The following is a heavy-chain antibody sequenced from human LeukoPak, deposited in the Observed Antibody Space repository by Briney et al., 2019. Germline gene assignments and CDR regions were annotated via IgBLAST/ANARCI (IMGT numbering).Heavy chain of an antibody. CDR1: AITFSSYA. J-gene: IGHJ4*02. V-gene: IGHV3-23*01. Sequence: PGGSLRLSCAASAITFSSYAVSWVRQAPGKGLEWVSGISGSGGSTYYADSVKGRFTISRDNSKNTLYLQMNSLRAEDTAVYYCARGVYIYFDYWGQGTLVTVSS. CDR3: ARGVYIYFDY. CDR2: ISGSGGST. D-gene: IGHD5/OR15-5a*01.